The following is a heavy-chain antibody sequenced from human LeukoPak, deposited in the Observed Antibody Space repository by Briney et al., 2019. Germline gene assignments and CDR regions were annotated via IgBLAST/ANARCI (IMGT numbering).Heavy chain of an antibody. CDR3: ARAPYDSSDGTFDY. Sequence: ASVKVSCKASGYTFTSYGISWVRRAPGQGLEWMGWISAYNGNTNYAQKLQGRVTMTTDTSTSTAYMELRSLRSDDTAVYYCARAPYDSSDGTFDYWGQGTLVTVSS. CDR1: GYTFTSYG. V-gene: IGHV1-18*01. D-gene: IGHD3-22*01. CDR2: ISAYNGNT. J-gene: IGHJ4*02.